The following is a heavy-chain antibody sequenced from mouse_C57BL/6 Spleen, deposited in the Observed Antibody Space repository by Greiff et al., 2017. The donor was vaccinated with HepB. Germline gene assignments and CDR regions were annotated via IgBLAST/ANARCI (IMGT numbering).Heavy chain of an antibody. CDR1: GYAFTNYL. Sequence: QVQLKQSGAELVRPGTSVKVSCKASGYAFTNYLIEWVKQRPGQGLEWIGVINPGSGGTNYNEKFKGKATLTADKSSSTAYMQLSSLTSEDSAVYFCARSVYYYGSSPAWFAYWGKGTLVTVSA. CDR2: INPGSGGT. CDR3: ARSVYYYGSSPAWFAY. V-gene: IGHV1-54*01. J-gene: IGHJ3*01. D-gene: IGHD1-1*01.